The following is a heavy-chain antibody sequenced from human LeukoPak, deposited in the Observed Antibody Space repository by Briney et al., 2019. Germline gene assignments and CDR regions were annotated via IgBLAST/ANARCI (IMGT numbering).Heavy chain of an antibody. CDR2: ISYDGSNK. D-gene: IGHD3-10*01. Sequence: GRSLRLSCAASGFTFSSYAMHWVRQAPGKGLEWVAVISYDGSNKYYADSVKGRFTISRDNSKNTLYLQMNILRAEDTAVYYCASAVLFGEFQPHDYWGQGTLVTVSS. CDR3: ASAVLFGEFQPHDY. V-gene: IGHV3-30-3*01. CDR1: GFTFSSYA. J-gene: IGHJ4*02.